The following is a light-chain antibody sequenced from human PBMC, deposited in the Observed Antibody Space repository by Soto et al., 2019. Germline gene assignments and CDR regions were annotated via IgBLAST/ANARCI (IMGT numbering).Light chain of an antibody. Sequence: EIVMTQSPATLSVSPGGRATLSCRASQSVGSNLAWYQQKPGQAPRLLFYSASTRATDVPARFSGSGSGTGFTLTISSRKSQDFAVYYCQHYNDWSPAVTFGPGTKVDVK. CDR1: QSVGSN. CDR3: QHYNDWSPAVT. CDR2: SAS. J-gene: IGKJ3*01. V-gene: IGKV3-15*01.